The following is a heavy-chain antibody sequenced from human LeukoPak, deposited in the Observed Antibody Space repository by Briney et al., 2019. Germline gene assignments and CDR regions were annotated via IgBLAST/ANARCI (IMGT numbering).Heavy chain of an antibody. CDR2: IRSKAYGATT. CDR3: SRVLAETLAFDY. Sequence: GGSLRLSCTTSGFTFGDYAMSWVRQAPGKGLEWVGFIRSKAYGATTEYAASVKGRFTISRDDSKSIAYLQTNSLKTEDTAVYYCSRVLAETLAFDYWGQGTLITVSS. CDR1: GFTFGDYA. D-gene: IGHD3-3*02. V-gene: IGHV3-49*04. J-gene: IGHJ4*02.